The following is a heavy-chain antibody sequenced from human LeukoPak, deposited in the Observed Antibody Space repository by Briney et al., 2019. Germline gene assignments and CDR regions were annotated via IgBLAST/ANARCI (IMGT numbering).Heavy chain of an antibody. CDR3: TSFPRADTRDIVFDF. D-gene: IGHD2-15*01. CDR2: ISGSGDNT. V-gene: IGHV3-23*01. Sequence: GGSLGLSCAASGFTFSSHAMTWVRQAPGKGLEWVSVISGSGDNTDYADSVKGRFTISRDNSRNTVYLQMNSLRAEDTAVYYCTSFPRADTRDIVFDFWGQGALVTVSS. CDR1: GFTFSSHA. J-gene: IGHJ4*02.